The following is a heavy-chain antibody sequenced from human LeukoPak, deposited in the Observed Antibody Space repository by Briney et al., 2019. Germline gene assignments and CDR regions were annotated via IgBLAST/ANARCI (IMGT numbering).Heavy chain of an antibody. J-gene: IGHJ4*02. V-gene: IGHV4-59*08. CDR1: GGSISSYY. CDR3: ARHGRAAVGHDY. CDR2: IYYSGST. D-gene: IGHD6-13*01. Sequence: KPSETLSLTCTVSGGSISSYYWSWIRQPPGKGLEWIGYIYYSGSTNYNPSLKSRVTISVDTSKNQFSLKLSSVTAADTAVYYCARHGRAAVGHDYWGQGTLVTVSS.